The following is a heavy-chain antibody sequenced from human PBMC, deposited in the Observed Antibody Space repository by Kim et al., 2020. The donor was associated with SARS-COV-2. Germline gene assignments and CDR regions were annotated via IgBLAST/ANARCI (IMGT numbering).Heavy chain of an antibody. Sequence: VKGRFTISRDNAKNSLYLQMNSLRDEDTAVYYCARDRCSGGSCYPDAFDIWGQGTMVTVSS. CDR3: ARDRCSGGSCYPDAFDI. D-gene: IGHD2-15*01. J-gene: IGHJ3*02. V-gene: IGHV3-48*02.